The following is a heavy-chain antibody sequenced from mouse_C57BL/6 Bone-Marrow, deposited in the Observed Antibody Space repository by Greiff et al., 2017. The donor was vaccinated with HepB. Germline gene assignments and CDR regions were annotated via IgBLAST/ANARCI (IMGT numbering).Heavy chain of an antibody. D-gene: IGHD1-1*01. CDR1: GFSLTSYG. CDR3: ARKRAYGSSSYWYFDV. Sequence: QVQLKQSGPGLVQPSPSLSITCTVSGFSLTSYGVHWVRQSPGQGLEWLGVIWSGGSTDYNAAFISRLSISKDTSKSQVFFKRNSLQADDTAIYYCARKRAYGSSSYWYFDVWGTGTTVTVSS. V-gene: IGHV2-2*01. J-gene: IGHJ1*03. CDR2: IWSGGST.